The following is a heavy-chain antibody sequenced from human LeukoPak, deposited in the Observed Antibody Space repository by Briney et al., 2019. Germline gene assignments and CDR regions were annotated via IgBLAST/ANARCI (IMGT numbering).Heavy chain of an antibody. CDR2: IYPGDSDT. CDR3: AREGEPHEYCSDSSGYHYFDY. CDR1: GYSFTSYW. V-gene: IGHV5-51*01. D-gene: IGHD3-22*01. Sequence: GESLKISWRGCGYSFTSYWIGWVRHMPGKGLEWMGIIYPGDSDTRYSPSFQGQVTTSADKSLSTAYLQLSSLKASDTAMYYCAREGEPHEYCSDSSGYHYFDYWGQGTLVTVCS. J-gene: IGHJ4*02.